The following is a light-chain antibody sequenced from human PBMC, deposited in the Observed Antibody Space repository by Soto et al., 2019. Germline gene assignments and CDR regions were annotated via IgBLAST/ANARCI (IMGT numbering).Light chain of an antibody. J-gene: IGKJ1*01. Sequence: DIVMTQSPDSLAVSLGERATINCKSSQSVLYGSNNKIYLAWYQQKPGQPPKLLIYWASARESGVPDRFSGSGSATDFTLTINSLQAEDVAVYYCQQYYSTPRTFGQGTKVEMK. CDR2: WAS. V-gene: IGKV4-1*01. CDR3: QQYYSTPRT. CDR1: QSVLYGSNNKIY.